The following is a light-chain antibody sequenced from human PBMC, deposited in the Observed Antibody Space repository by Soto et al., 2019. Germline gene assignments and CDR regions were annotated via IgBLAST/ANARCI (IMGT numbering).Light chain of an antibody. CDR3: QQYGNSPRIT. CDR1: QSVNSY. V-gene: IGKV3-11*01. CDR2: DTF. J-gene: IGKJ3*01. Sequence: EIVLTQSPATLSLSPGERATLSCTASQSVNSYLAWYQHRPGQAPRLLIYDTFNRATGVPARFSGSGSGTDFTLTISSLEPEDFAVYYCQQYGNSPRITFGPGTKVDIK.